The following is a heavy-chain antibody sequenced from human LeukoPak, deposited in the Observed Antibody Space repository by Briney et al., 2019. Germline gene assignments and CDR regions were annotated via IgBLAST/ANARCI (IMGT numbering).Heavy chain of an antibody. J-gene: IGHJ3*02. D-gene: IGHD5-12*01. CDR3: ARDSDVGYSGYAPTGDDAFDI. Sequence: PSETLSLTCTVSGYSISSGYYWAWIRQPPGKGLEWIGSIYYSGNTYYNPSLKSRVTISVDTSKNQFSLKLSSVTAADTAVYYCARDSDVGYSGYAPTGDDAFDIWGQGTMVTVSS. CDR1: GYSISSGYY. CDR2: IYYSGNT. V-gene: IGHV4-38-2*02.